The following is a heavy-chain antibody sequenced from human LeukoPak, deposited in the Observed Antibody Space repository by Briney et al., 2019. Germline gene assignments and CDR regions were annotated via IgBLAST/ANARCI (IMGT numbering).Heavy chain of an antibody. D-gene: IGHD6-6*01. CDR2: IYYSGST. CDR3: AREPSSSSLDY. V-gene: IGHV4-59*01. CDR1: GGSISSYY. Sequence: SETLSLTCTVSGGSISSYYWSWIRQPPGRGLEWIGYIYYSGSTNYNPSLKSRVTISVDTSKNQFSLKRSSVTAADTAVYYCAREPSSSSLDYWGQGTLVTVSS. J-gene: IGHJ4*02.